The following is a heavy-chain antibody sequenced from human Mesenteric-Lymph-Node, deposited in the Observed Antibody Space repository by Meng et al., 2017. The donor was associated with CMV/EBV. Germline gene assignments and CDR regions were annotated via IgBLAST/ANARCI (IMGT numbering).Heavy chain of an antibody. J-gene: IGHJ4*02. D-gene: IGHD3-22*01. CDR2: VHHSGTT. Sequence: QLPLEESGPGLLKPSETLSLSCIVSGDSISNSTDYWTWIRQPPGKGLEWIGSVHHSGTTYYNPSLKGRLTISVDTSANLFSLRLTTVTAADTATYYCARRGNYDSDYSEYWGQGTLVTVSS. V-gene: IGHV4-39*01. CDR3: ARRGNYDSDYSEY. CDR1: GDSISNSTDY.